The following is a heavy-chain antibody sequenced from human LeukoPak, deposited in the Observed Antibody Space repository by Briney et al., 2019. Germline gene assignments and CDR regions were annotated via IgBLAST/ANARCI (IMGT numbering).Heavy chain of an antibody. CDR3: ARGPTYQPIDS. Sequence: SETLSLTCAVYGGSFSDYYWGWIRQPPGKGLDWIASIHYSGTTYYNPSLKSRVTISVDTSKNHFSLKLSSVTAADTAVYYCARGPTYQPIDSWGQGTLVTVSS. CDR2: IHYSGTT. J-gene: IGHJ4*02. V-gene: IGHV4-34*01. CDR1: GGSFSDYY. D-gene: IGHD2-2*01.